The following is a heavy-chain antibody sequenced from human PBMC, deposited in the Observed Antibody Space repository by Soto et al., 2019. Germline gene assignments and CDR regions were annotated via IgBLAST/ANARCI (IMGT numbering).Heavy chain of an antibody. CDR2: INHSGST. CDR1: GGSFSGYY. CDR3: ARPEGELNSPFDH. J-gene: IGHJ4*02. V-gene: IGHV4-34*01. Sequence: TSETLSLTCAVYGGSFSGYYWSWIRQPPGKGLEWIGEINHSGSTNYNPSLKSRVTISVDTSKNQFSLKLRSVTAADTAVYYCARPEGELNSPFDHWGQGTLVTVSS. D-gene: IGHD1-26*01.